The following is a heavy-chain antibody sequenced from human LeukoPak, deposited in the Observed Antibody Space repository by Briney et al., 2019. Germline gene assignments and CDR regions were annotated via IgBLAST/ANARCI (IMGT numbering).Heavy chain of an antibody. Sequence: SEALSLTCTDSCGSIGSSSYYWGWTRHPPGKGLEGIGSVYYSGSTYYNASLKSRVTISVDTSKNQFSLKLSSVTAADTAVYYCARSTFNYYDSSGYYYFSSAYYYYYGMDVWGQGTTVTVSS. CDR3: ARSTFNYYDSSGYYYFSSAYYYYYGMDV. CDR2: VYYSGST. D-gene: IGHD3-22*01. V-gene: IGHV4-39*01. J-gene: IGHJ6*02. CDR1: CGSIGSSSYY.